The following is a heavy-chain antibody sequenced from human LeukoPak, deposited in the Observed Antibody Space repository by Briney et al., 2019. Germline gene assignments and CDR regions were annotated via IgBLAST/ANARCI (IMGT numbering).Heavy chain of an antibody. D-gene: IGHD4-17*01. V-gene: IGHV3-53*01. CDR1: GFTVSTNY. Sequence: GGSLRLSCAASGFTVSTNYMSWVRQAPGKGLEWVSVIYSGGNTYYSDSVKGRFTISRDNSKNTLSLEMNSLRADDTATYYCAKDAGGAWPFDYWGRGTRVIVSS. CDR3: AKDAGGAWPFDY. CDR2: IYSGGNT. J-gene: IGHJ4*02.